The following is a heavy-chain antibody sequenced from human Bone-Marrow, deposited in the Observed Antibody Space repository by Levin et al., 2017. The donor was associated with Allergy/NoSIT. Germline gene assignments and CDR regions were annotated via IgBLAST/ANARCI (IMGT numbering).Heavy chain of an antibody. Sequence: PSETLSLTCTVSGGSVSSGNYFWNWIRQPPGKGLEWIGSMFYGGTTNYNPFFKSRVTISVDTSNNHFSLRLTSVTAADTAVYYCSRRTADYHDGGADPPFQDYWGKGTLVTVSS. CDR3: SRRTADYHDGGADPPFQDY. CDR2: MFYGGTT. CDR1: GGSVSSGNYF. D-gene: IGHD3-22*01. V-gene: IGHV4-61*03. J-gene: IGHJ4*02.